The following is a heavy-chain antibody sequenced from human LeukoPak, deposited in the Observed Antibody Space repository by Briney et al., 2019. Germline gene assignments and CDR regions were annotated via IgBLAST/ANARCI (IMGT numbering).Heavy chain of an antibody. D-gene: IGHD6-19*01. J-gene: IGHJ4*02. CDR2: IYYSGST. V-gene: IGHV4-39*02. Sequence: SETLSLTCTVSGGSISSSSYYWVWIRQPPGKGLEWIGSIYYSGSTHYNPSLKSRVIISVDTSKNQISLKVSSVTAADTAVYFCARDAGYSNGCDYWGPGNLLTVSS. CDR1: GGSISSSSYY. CDR3: ARDAGYSNGCDY.